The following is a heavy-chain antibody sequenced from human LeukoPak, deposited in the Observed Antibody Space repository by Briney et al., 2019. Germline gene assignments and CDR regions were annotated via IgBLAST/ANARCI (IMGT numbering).Heavy chain of an antibody. D-gene: IGHD3-10*01. J-gene: IGHJ4*02. CDR1: GGSISSYY. Sequence: SETLSLTCTVSGGSISSYYWSWIRQPPGKGLEWIGYIYYSGSTNYNPSLKSRVTISVDTSKNQFSLKLSSVTAADTAVYYCARAVHDYYGSGSSTYYFDYWGQGTLVTVSS. CDR3: ARAVHDYYGSGSSTYYFDY. CDR2: IYYSGST. V-gene: IGHV4-59*01.